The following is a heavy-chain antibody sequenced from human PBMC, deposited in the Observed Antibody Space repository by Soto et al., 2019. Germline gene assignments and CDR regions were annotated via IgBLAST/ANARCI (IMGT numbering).Heavy chain of an antibody. V-gene: IGHV1-3*01. CDR1: GYTFTSYA. D-gene: IGHD2-15*01. Sequence: GASVKVSCKASGYTFTSYAMHWVRQAPGQRLEWMGWINAGNGNTKYSQKFQGRVTITRDTSASTAYMELSSLRSEDTAVYYCASDHCSGGSCHLLHAIDIWGQGTMVTVSS. J-gene: IGHJ3*02. CDR3: ASDHCSGGSCHLLHAIDI. CDR2: INAGNGNT.